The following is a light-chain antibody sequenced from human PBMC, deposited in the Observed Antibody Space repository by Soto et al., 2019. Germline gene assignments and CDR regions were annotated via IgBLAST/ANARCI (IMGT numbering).Light chain of an antibody. J-gene: IGLJ1*01. Sequence: QSALTQPASVSGSPGQSITISCTGTSSDFGNYNLVSWYQQHPGKVPKLILFEVNKRPSGVSGRFSGSKSGNTASLTISGIQAGDEADYYCCSFTSSNNPGFGTGTKVTVL. CDR2: EVN. CDR1: SSDFGNYNL. V-gene: IGLV2-23*02. CDR3: CSFTSSNNPG.